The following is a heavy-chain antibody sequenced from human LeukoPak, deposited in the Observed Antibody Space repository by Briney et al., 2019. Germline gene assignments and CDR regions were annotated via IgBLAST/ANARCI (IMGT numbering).Heavy chain of an antibody. D-gene: IGHD2-21*02. Sequence: KPGGSLRLSCAASGFTFSSYSMNWVRQAPGKGLEWVSSISSSSSYIYYADSVKGRFTIYRDNSKNTLYLHMNSLRAEDTAVYYCAKTLWGLTLLSSDHWGQGTLVTVSS. CDR2: ISSSSSYI. CDR1: GFTFSSYS. V-gene: IGHV3-21*04. J-gene: IGHJ4*02. CDR3: AKTLWGLTLLSSDH.